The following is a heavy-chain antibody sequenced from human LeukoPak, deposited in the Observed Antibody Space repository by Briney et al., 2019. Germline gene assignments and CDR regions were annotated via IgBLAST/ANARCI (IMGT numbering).Heavy chain of an antibody. CDR3: ARGPKGFTLRLGELPNNWFDP. CDR2: IIPIFGTA. V-gene: IGHV1-69*01. J-gene: IGHJ5*02. Sequence: ASVKVSCKASGATFSSYAISWVQQAPGQGLEWMGGIIPIFGTANYAQKFQGRVTITADESTSTAYMELSSLRSEDTAVYYCARGPKGFTLRLGELPNNWFDPWGQGTLVTVSS. D-gene: IGHD3-16*01. CDR1: GATFSSYA.